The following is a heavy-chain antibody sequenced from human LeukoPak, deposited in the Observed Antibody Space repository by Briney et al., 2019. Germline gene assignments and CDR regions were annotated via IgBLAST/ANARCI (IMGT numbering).Heavy chain of an antibody. CDR2: ISYDGSNK. Sequence: RSLRLSCAASGFTFSSYGMHWVRQAPGKGLEWVAVISYDGSNKYYADSVKGRFTISRDNSKNTLYLQMNSLRAEDTAVYYCARDFDYWGQGTLVTASS. V-gene: IGHV3-30*03. CDR3: ARDFDY. J-gene: IGHJ4*02. CDR1: GFTFSSYG.